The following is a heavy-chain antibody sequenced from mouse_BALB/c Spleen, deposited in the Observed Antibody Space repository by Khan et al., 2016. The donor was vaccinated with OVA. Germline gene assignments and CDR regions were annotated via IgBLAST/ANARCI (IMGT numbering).Heavy chain of an antibody. CDR1: GYTFTSYW. D-gene: IGHD1-1*01. Sequence: QVQLQQSGAELAKPGASVKMSCKASGYTFTSYWMHWVKQRPGQGLEWIGYINPSTDYTEYNQKFKDKATLTADKSSSTAYMQLTSLTSEDSAVYCCENHGIHSAWFTYWGQGTLVTVSA. V-gene: IGHV1-7*01. CDR2: INPSTDYT. CDR3: ENHGIHSAWFTY. J-gene: IGHJ3*01.